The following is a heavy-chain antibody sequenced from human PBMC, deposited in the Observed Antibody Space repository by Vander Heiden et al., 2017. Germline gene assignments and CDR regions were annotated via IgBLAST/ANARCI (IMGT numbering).Heavy chain of an antibody. Sequence: QVQLVQSGAAVKKPGTSVKASCKASGYTFTSYSMHWVRQAPGQRLEWMGWINAGNGNTKYSQKFQGRVTITRDTSASTAYMELSSLRSEDTAVYYCARDKAIAARTYYYYGMDVWGQGTTVTVSS. J-gene: IGHJ6*02. D-gene: IGHD6-6*01. CDR3: ARDKAIAARTYYYYGMDV. CDR2: INAGNGNT. V-gene: IGHV1-3*01. CDR1: GYTFTSYS.